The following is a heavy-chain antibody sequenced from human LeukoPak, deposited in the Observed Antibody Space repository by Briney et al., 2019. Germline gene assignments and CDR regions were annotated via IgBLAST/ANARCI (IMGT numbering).Heavy chain of an antibody. D-gene: IGHD1-14*01. Sequence: GGSLRLSCAASGLTFSSYWMSWVRQAPGKGLEWVANIKQDGSEKNYVDSVKGRFTISRDNAQNSLYLQMNSLRVDDTAVYYCARSLWPEDYWGQGTLVTVSS. V-gene: IGHV3-7*01. CDR3: ARSLWPEDY. J-gene: IGHJ4*02. CDR2: IKQDGSEK. CDR1: GLTFSSYW.